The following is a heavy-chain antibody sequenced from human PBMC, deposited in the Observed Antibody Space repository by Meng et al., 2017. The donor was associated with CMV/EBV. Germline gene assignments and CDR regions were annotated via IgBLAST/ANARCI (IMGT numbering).Heavy chain of an antibody. CDR2: INPNSGGT. V-gene: IGHV1-2*02. D-gene: IGHD2-2*01. J-gene: IGHJ4*02. CDR3: ARSESSLRMPAIWY. Sequence: ASVKVSCKASGYTFTGYYMHWVRQPPGQGLEWMGWINPNSGGTNYAQKFQGRVTMTRDTSISTAYMELSRLRSDDTAVYYCARSESSLRMPAIWYWGQGTLVTVS. CDR1: GYTFTGYY.